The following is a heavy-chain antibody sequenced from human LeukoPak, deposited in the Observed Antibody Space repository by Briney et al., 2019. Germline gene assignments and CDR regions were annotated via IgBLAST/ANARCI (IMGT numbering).Heavy chain of an antibody. CDR1: GFTFSSYA. V-gene: IGHV3-21*01. CDR2: ISRTSAYI. CDR3: ARAERRYCSDSSCYPGDY. Sequence: GGSLRLSCAASGFTFSSYAMKWVRQAPGKGLEWVSAISRTSAYIYYSDSVKGRFTISRDNAKNSLYLQIDSLRAEDTAVYYCARAERRYCSDSSCYPGDYWGQGTLVTVSS. J-gene: IGHJ4*02. D-gene: IGHD2-2*01.